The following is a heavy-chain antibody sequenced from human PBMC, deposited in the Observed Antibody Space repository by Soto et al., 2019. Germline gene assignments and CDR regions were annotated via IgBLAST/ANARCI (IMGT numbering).Heavy chain of an antibody. J-gene: IGHJ6*03. CDR1: GGSISSGGYY. D-gene: IGHD4-17*01. V-gene: IGHV4-31*03. CDR3: GALARMTTVTTNYYYYMDV. CDR2: IYYSGST. Sequence: SETLSLTCTVSGGSISSGGYYWSWIRQHPGKGLEWIGYIYYSGSTYYNPSLKSRVTISVDTSKNQFSLKLSSVTAADTAVYYCGALARMTTVTTNYYYYMDVWGKGTTVTVSS.